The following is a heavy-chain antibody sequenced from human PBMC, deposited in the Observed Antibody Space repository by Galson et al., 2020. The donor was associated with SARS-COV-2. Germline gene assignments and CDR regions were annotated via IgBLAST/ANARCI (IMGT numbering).Heavy chain of an antibody. J-gene: IGHJ4*02. CDR3: ARDLRAARGHYFDS. Sequence: SETLSLTCTVSGGSLSSAPYYWSWIPQPAGKGLEWIGHIQTSGYTNYNPSLKSRVTISVDTSKNHFSLSLSSVTAADTALYYCARDLRAARGHYFDSWGQGTLVTVSS. CDR2: IQTSGYT. D-gene: IGHD6-6*01. CDR1: GGSLSSAPYY. V-gene: IGHV4-61*09.